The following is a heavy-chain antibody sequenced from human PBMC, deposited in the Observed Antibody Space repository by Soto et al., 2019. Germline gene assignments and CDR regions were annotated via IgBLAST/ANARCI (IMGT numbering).Heavy chain of an antibody. CDR1: GFTFDDYA. D-gene: IGHD4-17*01. Sequence: EVQLVESGGRLIQPGRSLRLSCAASGFTFDDYAMHWVRQAPGKGLEWVSGISWNSGSIGYADSVKGRFTISRDNAKNSLYLQMNSLRAEDTALYYCAKDIRHYGGNYFDYWGQGSLVTVSS. J-gene: IGHJ4*02. CDR2: ISWNSGSI. V-gene: IGHV3-9*01. CDR3: AKDIRHYGGNYFDY.